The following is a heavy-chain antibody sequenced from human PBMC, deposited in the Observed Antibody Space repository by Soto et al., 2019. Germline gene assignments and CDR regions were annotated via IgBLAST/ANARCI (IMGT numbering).Heavy chain of an antibody. CDR3: ARDRVEEHYGMDV. D-gene: IGHD1-1*01. J-gene: IGHJ6*02. Sequence: QVQLQESGPGLVKPSGTLSLTCAVSGGSISSSNWWSWVREPPGKGLGWIGEIYHSGSTNYNPCLKCRVTISVDKSKNQFSLKLSSVTAADTAVYYCARDRVEEHYGMDVWGQGNTVTVSS. CDR2: IYHSGST. V-gene: IGHV4-4*02. CDR1: GGSISSSNW.